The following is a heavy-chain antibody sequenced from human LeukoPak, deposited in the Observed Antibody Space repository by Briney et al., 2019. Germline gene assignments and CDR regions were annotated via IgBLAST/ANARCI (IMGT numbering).Heavy chain of an antibody. CDR3: AREYSSGWGDNWFDP. Sequence: SETLSLTCAVYGGSFSGYYWSWIRQPPGKGLEWIGEINHSGSTNYNPSLKSRVTISVDTSKNQFSLKLSSVTAADTAVYYCAREYSSGWGDNWFDPWGQGTLVTVSS. D-gene: IGHD6-19*01. CDR1: GGSFSGYY. CDR2: INHSGST. J-gene: IGHJ5*02. V-gene: IGHV4-34*01.